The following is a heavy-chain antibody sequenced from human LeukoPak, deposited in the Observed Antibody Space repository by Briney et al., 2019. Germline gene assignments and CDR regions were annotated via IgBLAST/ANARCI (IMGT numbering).Heavy chain of an antibody. V-gene: IGHV1-69*05. CDR2: IIPIFGTA. J-gene: IGHJ4*02. Sequence: ASVKVSCKASGGTFSSYAISWVRQAPGQGLEWMGGIIPIFGTANYAQKFQGRATITTDESTSTAYMELSSLRSEDTAVYYCARGDEQLHVVWGQGTLVTVSS. CDR3: ARGDEQLHVV. CDR1: GGTFSSYA. D-gene: IGHD6-6*01.